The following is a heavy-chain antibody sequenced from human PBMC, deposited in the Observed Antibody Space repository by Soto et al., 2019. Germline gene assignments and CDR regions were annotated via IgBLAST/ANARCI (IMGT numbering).Heavy chain of an antibody. J-gene: IGHJ5*02. V-gene: IGHV4-59*01. CDR3: ARGHFGVVVGDNWFDP. CDR1: GGSISSYY. Sequence: PSETLSLTCTVSGGSISSYYWSWIRQPPGKGLEWIGYIYYSGSTNYNPSLKSRVTISVDTSKNQFSLKLSSVTAADTAVYYCARGHFGVVVGDNWFDPWGQGTLVTGSS. D-gene: IGHD3-3*01. CDR2: IYYSGST.